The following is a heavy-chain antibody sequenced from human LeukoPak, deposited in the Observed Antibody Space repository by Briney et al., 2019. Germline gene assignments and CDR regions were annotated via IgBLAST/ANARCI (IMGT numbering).Heavy chain of an antibody. Sequence: GESLKISCKGSGYSFTNNWIGWARQMPGKGLEWMGIIYPGDSHTRYSPSFQGQVTISADKSISTAYLQWSSLKASDTAIYYCARHASGDLSTPFDYWGQGTLVTVSA. CDR1: GYSFTNNW. D-gene: IGHD3-16*02. J-gene: IGHJ4*02. CDR3: ARHASGDLSTPFDY. CDR2: IYPGDSHT. V-gene: IGHV5-51*01.